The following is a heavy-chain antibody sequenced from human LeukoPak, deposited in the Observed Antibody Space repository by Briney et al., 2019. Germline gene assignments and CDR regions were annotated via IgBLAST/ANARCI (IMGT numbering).Heavy chain of an antibody. D-gene: IGHD3-3*01. J-gene: IGHJ4*02. CDR3: AHHDFWSGFDY. V-gene: IGHV2-5*01. Sequence: GPTLVNPTQTLTLTCTFSGFSLSTSGVGVGWIRQPPGKALEWLALIYWNDDKRYSPSLKSGLTITKDTSKNQVVLTMTNMDAVDTATYYCAHHDFWSGFDYWGQGTLVTASS. CDR2: IYWNDDK. CDR1: GFSLSTSGVG.